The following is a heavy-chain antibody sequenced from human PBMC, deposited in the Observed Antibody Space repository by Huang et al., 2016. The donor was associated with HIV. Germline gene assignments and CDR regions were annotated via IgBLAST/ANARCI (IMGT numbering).Heavy chain of an antibody. CDR1: GFSLSSSGVG. D-gene: IGHD6-19*01. V-gene: IGHV2-5*02. CDR3: AHRPPRGAVAGITFDY. J-gene: IGHJ4*02. Sequence: QITLKESGPTLVKPTQTLTLTCTFSGFSLSSSGVGVGWIRQPPGKALEWLAIIYWDDDTRYNPSLRTRLAVTRDTSKNHIVLTLTNMDPMDTGTYYCAHRPPRGAVAGITFDYWGQGALVTVSS. CDR2: IYWDDDT.